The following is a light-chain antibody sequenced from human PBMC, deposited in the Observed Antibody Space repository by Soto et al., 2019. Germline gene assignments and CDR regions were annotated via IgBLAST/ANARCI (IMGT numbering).Light chain of an antibody. CDR2: GAS. CDR1: QSVSSSY. V-gene: IGKV3-20*01. J-gene: IGKJ4*01. Sequence: EIVLTQSPGTLSLSPGERATLSCRASQSVSSSYLAWYQQKPGQAPRLLSYGASSRATGIPDRFSGSGSGTDFTLTISRLEPEDFAVYYCQQYGSSSSFGGGTKVEIK. CDR3: QQYGSSSS.